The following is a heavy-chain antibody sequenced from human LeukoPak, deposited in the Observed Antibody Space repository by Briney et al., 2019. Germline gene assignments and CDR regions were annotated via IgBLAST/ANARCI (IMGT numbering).Heavy chain of an antibody. CDR2: IYHSGRT. CDR3: ARDLAGAGSDYYYYYMDV. J-gene: IGHJ6*03. Sequence: SETLSLTCTVSGYSISSGYYWGWIRQPPGQGLEWIGSIYHSGRTYYNPSLKSRVTISVDTSKNQFSLKLSSVTAADTAVYYCARDLAGAGSDYYYYYMDVWGKGATVTISS. V-gene: IGHV4-38-2*02. D-gene: IGHD3-10*01. CDR1: GYSISSGYY.